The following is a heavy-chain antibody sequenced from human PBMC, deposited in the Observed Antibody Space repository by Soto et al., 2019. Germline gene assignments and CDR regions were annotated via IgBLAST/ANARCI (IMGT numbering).Heavy chain of an antibody. CDR3: ARAGSGDYDMIFDY. D-gene: IGHD3-22*01. CDR1: GGTFSSYT. CDR2: IIPILGIA. Sequence: QVQLVRSGAEVKKPGSSVKVSCKASGGTFSSYTISWVRQAPGQGLEWMGRIIPILGIANYAQKFQGRVTITADKSTSTAYMELSSLRSEDTAVYYCARAGSGDYDMIFDYWGQGTLVTVSS. V-gene: IGHV1-69*02. J-gene: IGHJ4*02.